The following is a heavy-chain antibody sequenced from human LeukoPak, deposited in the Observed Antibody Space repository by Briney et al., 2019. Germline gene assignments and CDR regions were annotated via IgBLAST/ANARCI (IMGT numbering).Heavy chain of an antibody. V-gene: IGHV3-30*18. J-gene: IGHJ4*02. CDR2: MLYDGSNK. CDR1: GFTFSNYG. CDR3: AKTGHGLGALEWYFDY. D-gene: IGHD3-10*01. Sequence: GRSLRLSCVASGFTFSNYGMHWVRQAPGKGLEWVAFMLYDGSNKYYADSVRGRFTISRDNSKNTLYLQMNSLRAEDTAVYYCAKTGHGLGALEWYFDYWGQGTLVTVSS.